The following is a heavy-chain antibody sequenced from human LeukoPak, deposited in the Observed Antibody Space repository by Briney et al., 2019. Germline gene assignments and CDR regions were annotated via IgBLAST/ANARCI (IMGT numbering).Heavy chain of an antibody. CDR2: IYPGDSDT. Sequence: GECLKISCKGSGYSFTSYWIGWVRQMPGKGLEWMGIIYPGDSDTRYSPSFHGQVTISADKSISTAYLQWSSLKASDTTMYYCARHRCGDCYSEDYWGQGTLVTVSS. V-gene: IGHV5-51*01. CDR1: GYSFTSYW. J-gene: IGHJ4*02. D-gene: IGHD2-21*02. CDR3: ARHRCGDCYSEDY.